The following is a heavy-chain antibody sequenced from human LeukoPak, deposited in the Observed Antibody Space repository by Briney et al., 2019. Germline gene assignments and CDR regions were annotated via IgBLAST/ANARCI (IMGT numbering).Heavy chain of an antibody. CDR1: GGSISSYY. J-gene: IGHJ4*02. Sequence: LSLTCTVSGGSISSYYWSWIRQPPGKGLEWVSGISWNSGSIGYADSVKGRFTISRDNAKNSLYLQMNSLRAEDTALYYCAKDGWQWLAKGVFDYWGQGTLVTVSS. CDR2: ISWNSGSI. V-gene: IGHV3-9*01. CDR3: AKDGWQWLAKGVFDY. D-gene: IGHD6-19*01.